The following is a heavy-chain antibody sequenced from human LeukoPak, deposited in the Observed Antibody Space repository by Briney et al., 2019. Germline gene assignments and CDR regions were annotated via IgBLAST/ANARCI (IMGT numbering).Heavy chain of an antibody. Sequence: SQTLSLTCTVSGGSISSGGYYWSWIRQPPGKGLERIGYIYHSGSTYYNPFLKSRVTISVDRSKNQFSLKLSSVTAADTAVYYCARAYCSSTSCYYGYYYYMDVWGKGTTVTVSS. CDR2: IYHSGST. CDR1: GGSISSGGYY. J-gene: IGHJ6*03. D-gene: IGHD2-2*01. V-gene: IGHV4-30-2*01. CDR3: ARAYCSSTSCYYGYYYYMDV.